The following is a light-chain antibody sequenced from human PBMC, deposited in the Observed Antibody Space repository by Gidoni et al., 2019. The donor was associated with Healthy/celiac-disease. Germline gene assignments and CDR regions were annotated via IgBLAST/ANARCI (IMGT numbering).Light chain of an antibody. Sequence: SYELTQPPSVSVSPGQTARIPCSGDKLGDTYAGWYSQKPVQCPVRVISQGSKRPSGIPERFSGSNSGNTATLTISGTQAMDEADYYCQAWDSSTVVFGGGTKLTVL. CDR3: QAWDSSTVV. J-gene: IGLJ2*01. CDR1: KLGDTY. CDR2: QGS. V-gene: IGLV3-1*01.